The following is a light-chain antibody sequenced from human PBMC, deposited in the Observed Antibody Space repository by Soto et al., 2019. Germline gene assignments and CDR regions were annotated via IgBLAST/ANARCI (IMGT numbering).Light chain of an antibody. CDR3: QQYSNSQT. CDR1: QSVSSSY. CDR2: GAS. V-gene: IGKV3-20*01. Sequence: EIVLTQSPGTLSLSPGERATLSCRASQSVSSSYLAWYQQKPGQAPRLLIYGASSRATGIPDRFSGSGSGTDFTLTISRLEPEDFAVYYCQQYSNSQTFGQGTKVEIK. J-gene: IGKJ1*01.